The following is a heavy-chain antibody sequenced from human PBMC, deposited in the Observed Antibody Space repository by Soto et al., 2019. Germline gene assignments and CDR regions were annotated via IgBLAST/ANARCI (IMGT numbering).Heavy chain of an antibody. CDR3: ARDGGSTGYYKGTASYYYYGMDV. CDR2: ISYDGSNK. Sequence: GGSLRHSCAASGFTFSSYVMHWVRQAPGKGLEWVAVISYDGSNKNYADSVKGRFTISRDNSKNTLYLQMNSLRSEDTAVYYCARDGGSTGYYKGTASYYYYGMDVWGQGTTVTVSS. J-gene: IGHJ6*02. D-gene: IGHD3-9*01. V-gene: IGHV3-30-3*01. CDR1: GFTFSSYV.